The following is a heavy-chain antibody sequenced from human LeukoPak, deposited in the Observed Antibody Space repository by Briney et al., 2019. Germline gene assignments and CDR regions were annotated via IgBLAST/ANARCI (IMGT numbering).Heavy chain of an antibody. V-gene: IGHV4-59*08. J-gene: IGHJ6*02. CDR2: IYYSGST. CDR3: ARLPSGSNYYYYGMDV. CDR1: GGSISSYY. Sequence: SETLSLTCTVSGGSISSYYWSWIRQPPGKGLEWIGYIYYSGSTNYNPSLKSRVTISVDTSKNQFSLKLSSVTAADTAVFYCARLPSGSNYYYYGMDVWGQGTTVTASS. D-gene: IGHD1-26*01.